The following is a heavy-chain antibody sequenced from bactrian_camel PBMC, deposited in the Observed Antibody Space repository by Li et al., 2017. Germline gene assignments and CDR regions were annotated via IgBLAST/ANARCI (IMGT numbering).Heavy chain of an antibody. Sequence: VQLVESGGGPVQAGGSLRLSCAAPGHTYSSYCMAWFRQVPGKEREGVAYIHSDFSADYADSAKGRFTISRDNPKNTVFLQMNSLKSEDTALYYCATDCGTGYWGQGTQVTVS. D-gene: IGHD5*01. CDR2: IHSDFSA. CDR1: GHTYSSYC. CDR3: ATDCGTGY. V-gene: IGHV3S56*01. J-gene: IGHJ4*01.